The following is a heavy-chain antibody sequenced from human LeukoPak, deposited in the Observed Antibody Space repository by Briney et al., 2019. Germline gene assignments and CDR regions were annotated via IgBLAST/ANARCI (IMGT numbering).Heavy chain of an antibody. Sequence: GESLKISCKGSGYSFTSYWIGWVRQMLGKGLEWMGIIYPGDSDTRYSPSFQGQVTISADKSISTAYLQWSSLKASDTAMYYCARHPGWPSYYYYYMDVWGKGTTVTVSS. D-gene: IGHD6-19*01. CDR1: GYSFTSYW. V-gene: IGHV5-51*01. J-gene: IGHJ6*03. CDR2: IYPGDSDT. CDR3: ARHPGWPSYYYYYMDV.